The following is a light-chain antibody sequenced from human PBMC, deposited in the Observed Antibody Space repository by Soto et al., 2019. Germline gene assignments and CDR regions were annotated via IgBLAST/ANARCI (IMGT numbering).Light chain of an antibody. CDR1: QTISSW. J-gene: IGKJ1*01. CDR3: QHYNSDSEA. Sequence: DIQMTQSPYSLSASVGDRVTITCRASQTISSWLAWYQQKPGKAPKLLIYKASTLKSGVPSRFSGSGSGTEFTLTISCLQPDYFATYYCQHYNSDSEAFGQGTKVDIK. CDR2: KAS. V-gene: IGKV1-5*03.